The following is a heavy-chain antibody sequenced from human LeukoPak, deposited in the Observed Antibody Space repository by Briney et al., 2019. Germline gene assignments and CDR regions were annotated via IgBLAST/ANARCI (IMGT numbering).Heavy chain of an antibody. D-gene: IGHD5-18*01. J-gene: IGHJ5*02. CDR1: GGSISNYY. V-gene: IGHV4-59*01. CDR3: ASVHRGTNSYGPGWFDP. CDR2: IYYTGST. Sequence: SETLSLTCTVSGGSISNYYWGWIRQPPGKGLEWIGYIYYTGSTNYSPSLESRVTISVDTSKNQFSLKLTSVTAADTAVYYCASVHRGTNSYGPGWFDPWGQGTLVTVSS.